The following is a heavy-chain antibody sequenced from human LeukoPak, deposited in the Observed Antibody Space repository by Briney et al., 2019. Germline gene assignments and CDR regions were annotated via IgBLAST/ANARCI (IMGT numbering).Heavy chain of an antibody. CDR2: ISGSGGRT. CDR3: AKSDCLY. D-gene: IGHD2-21*01. V-gene: IGHV3-23*01. CDR1: GFTFSSYA. J-gene: IGHJ4*02. Sequence: GGTLRLSCAASGFTFSSYAMSWVGQAPGKGGEGVSAISGSGGRTYYADSVKGPFSISIDNSKHTLYLQMNSLRAEDTAVYYCAKSDCLYWGQGTLVTVSS.